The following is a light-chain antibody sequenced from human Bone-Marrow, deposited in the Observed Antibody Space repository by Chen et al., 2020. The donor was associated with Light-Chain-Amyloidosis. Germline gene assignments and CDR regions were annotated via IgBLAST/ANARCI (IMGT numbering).Light chain of an antibody. V-gene: IGLV3-25*03. CDR2: RDT. J-gene: IGLJ2*01. Sequence: SYELPQPHPVSVSRGQTARITCSGDDLPTKYAYWYQQKPGQAPVLVIHRDTERPSGISERFSGSSSGTTATLTISGVQAEDEADYHCQSADSSGTYEVIFGGGTKLTVL. CDR3: QSADSSGTYEVI. CDR1: DLPTKY.